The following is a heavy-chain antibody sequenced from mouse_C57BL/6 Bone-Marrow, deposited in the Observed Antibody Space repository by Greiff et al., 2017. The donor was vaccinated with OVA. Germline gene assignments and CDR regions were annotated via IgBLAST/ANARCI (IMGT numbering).Heavy chain of an antibody. CDR2: IDPNSGGT. CDR1: GYTFTSYW. V-gene: IGHV1-72*01. D-gene: IGHD1-1*01. J-gene: IGHJ1*03. Sequence: QVQLKQPGAELVKPGASVKLSCKASGYTFTSYWMHWVKQRPGRGLEWIGRIDPNSGGTKYNEKFKSKATLTVDKPSSTAYMQLSSLTSEDSAVYYGARLHGSSPWYFDVWGTGTTVTVSS. CDR3: ARLHGSSPWYFDV.